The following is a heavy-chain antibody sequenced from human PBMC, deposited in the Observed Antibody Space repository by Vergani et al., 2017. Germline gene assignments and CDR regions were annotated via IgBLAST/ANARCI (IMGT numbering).Heavy chain of an antibody. J-gene: IGHJ6*03. CDR3: ARSRREEPNSGFPYYYYMDV. V-gene: IGHV4-61*02. D-gene: IGHD3-22*01. Sequence: QVQLQESGPGLVKPSQTLSLTCTVSGGSISSGSYYWSWIRQPAGKGLEWIGRIYTSGSTNYNPSLKSRVTISVDTSKNQFSLKLSSVTAADTAVYYCARSRREEPNSGFPYYYYMDVWGKGTTVTVSS. CDR2: IYTSGST. CDR1: GGSISSGSYY.